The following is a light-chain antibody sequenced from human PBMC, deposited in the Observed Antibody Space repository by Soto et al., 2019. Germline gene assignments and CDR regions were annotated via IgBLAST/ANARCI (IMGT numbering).Light chain of an antibody. V-gene: IGKV3-20*01. J-gene: IGKJ1*01. CDR2: AAS. CDR1: QTLSTNS. Sequence: EIVMTQSAGTLSLPTGERATPSWRASQTLSTNSLAWYQQRVGQTPRLLIYAASTRDTDIPDRFSGSMYGTDFNLTISRLEPEDLAVYYCQLYGTSPKTFGQGTKVDIK. CDR3: QLYGTSPKT.